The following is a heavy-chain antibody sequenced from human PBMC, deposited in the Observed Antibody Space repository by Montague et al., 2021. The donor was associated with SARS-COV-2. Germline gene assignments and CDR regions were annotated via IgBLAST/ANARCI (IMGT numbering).Heavy chain of an antibody. CDR3: ARLGDGIVPSPILGLGPYYSFYYMDV. V-gene: IGHV4-34*01. D-gene: IGHD2-2*02. Sequence: SETLSLTCAVHGGSLSGYYWIWVRQSPGKGLEWIGEVNNNGDTKYSTSLKSRVAISIDTSKNQFSLKLTSMTAPDTAIYYCARLGDGIVPSPILGLGPYYSFYYMDVWGKGTTVTVSS. CDR2: VNNNGDT. CDR1: GGSLSGYY. J-gene: IGHJ6*03.